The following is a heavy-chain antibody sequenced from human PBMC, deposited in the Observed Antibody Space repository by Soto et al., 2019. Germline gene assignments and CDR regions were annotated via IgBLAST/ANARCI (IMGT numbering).Heavy chain of an antibody. CDR2: IYYSGST. CDR1: GGSISSYY. V-gene: IGHV4-59*12. Sequence: SETLSLTCTVSGGSISSYYWSCIRQPPGKGLEWIGYIYYSGSTNYSPSLKSRVTISVDTSKNQFSLKLSSVTAADTAVYYCARERNSVGRYFDRGYGMDVWGQGTTVTVSS. J-gene: IGHJ6*02. CDR3: ARERNSVGRYFDRGYGMDV. D-gene: IGHD3-9*01.